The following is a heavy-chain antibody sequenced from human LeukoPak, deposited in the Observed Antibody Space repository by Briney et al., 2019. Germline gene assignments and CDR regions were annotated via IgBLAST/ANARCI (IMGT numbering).Heavy chain of an antibody. V-gene: IGHV1-18*01. Sequence: GASVKVSCKASGYTFTNYGISWVRQAPGKGLEWMGWISAYNGNTNYAQKLQGRVTMTTDTSTSTAYMELRSLRSDDTAVYYCARGTGTSHYYYYYYMDVWGKGTTVTVSS. CDR1: GYTFTNYG. CDR2: ISAYNGNT. D-gene: IGHD2-2*01. CDR3: ARGTGTSHYYYYYYMDV. J-gene: IGHJ6*03.